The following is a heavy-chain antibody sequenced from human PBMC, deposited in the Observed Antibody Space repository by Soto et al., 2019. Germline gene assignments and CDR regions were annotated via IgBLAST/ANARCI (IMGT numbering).Heavy chain of an antibody. J-gene: IGHJ6*02. CDR3: ARGEHAFFYYGLDV. Sequence: SETLSLTCTVSGGSITSSYWSWIRRPPGKGLEWIAYIYDTGISGYTPSTSYNPSLKSRVTMSVDTSKSQFSLKLTSVTAEDTAVYYCARGEHAFFYYGLDVWGQGITVTVSS. V-gene: IGHV4-59*01. CDR1: GGSITSSY. CDR2: IYDTGISGYTPST.